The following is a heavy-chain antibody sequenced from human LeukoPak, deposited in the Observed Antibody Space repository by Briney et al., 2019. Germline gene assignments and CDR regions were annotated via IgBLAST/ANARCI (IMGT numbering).Heavy chain of an antibody. V-gene: IGHV3-30*02. CDR2: IRYDGSNK. CDR1: GFTFSSYG. Sequence: GGSLRLSCAASGFTFSSYGMHWVRQAPGKGLEWVAFIRYDGSNKYYADSVKGRFTISRGNSKNTLYLQMNSLRAEDTAVYYCARDSKDSSILVYWGQGTLVTVSS. J-gene: IGHJ4*02. CDR3: ARDSKDSSILVY. D-gene: IGHD6-13*01.